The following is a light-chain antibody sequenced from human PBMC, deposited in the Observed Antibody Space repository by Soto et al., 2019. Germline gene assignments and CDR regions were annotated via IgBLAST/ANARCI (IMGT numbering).Light chain of an antibody. V-gene: IGLV1-51*02. CDR3: GTWDSSLSAV. Sequence: QSVLTQPPSVSAAPGQKVTISCSGSSSNIGTNYVSWYQQLPGTAPKLLIYENNKRPSGIPDRFSGSKSGTSATLGITGLQTGDEADDYCGTWDSSLSAVFGGGTKLTVL. J-gene: IGLJ3*02. CDR1: SSNIGTNY. CDR2: ENN.